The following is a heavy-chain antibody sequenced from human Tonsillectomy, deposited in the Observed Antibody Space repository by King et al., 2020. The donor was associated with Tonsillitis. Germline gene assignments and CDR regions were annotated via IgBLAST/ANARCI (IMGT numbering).Heavy chain of an antibody. CDR2: ISGRGGSK. D-gene: IGHD3-3*01. CDR3: AKATKLWSGYVY. J-gene: IGHJ4*02. V-gene: IGHV3-23*04. Sequence: VQLVESGGGLVQPGGSLRLSCAASEFTFSDFAMSWVRQAPGKGLEWVSSISGRGGSKNDAYSVKGRFTISRDNSKNKAYLRMNSLRAEDTAVYYCAKATKLWSGYVYWGQGTVVTVSS. CDR1: EFTFSDFA.